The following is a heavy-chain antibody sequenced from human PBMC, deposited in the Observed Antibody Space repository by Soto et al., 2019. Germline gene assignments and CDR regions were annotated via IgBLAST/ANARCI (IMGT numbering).Heavy chain of an antibody. V-gene: IGHV1-69*12. CDR1: GGSFSSYA. D-gene: IGHD6-13*01. Sequence: QVQLVQSGAEVKKPGSSVKVSCKVSGGSFSSYAISWVRQAPGQGLEWMGGIIPIFGTANYAQKFQGRVTITADESTSTAYMELSSLRSEDTAVYYCARDIAAAGKVVHYYYYGMDVWGQATTVTVSS. J-gene: IGHJ6*02. CDR3: ARDIAAAGKVVHYYYYGMDV. CDR2: IIPIFGTA.